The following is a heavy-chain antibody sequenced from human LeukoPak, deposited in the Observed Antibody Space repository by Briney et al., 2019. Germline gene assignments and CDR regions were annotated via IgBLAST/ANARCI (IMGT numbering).Heavy chain of an antibody. J-gene: IGHJ3*02. CDR3: AKGFSNSWDDNLNDAFDI. D-gene: IGHD3-9*01. CDR1: GFTFDDYA. Sequence: SGGSLRLSCAASGFTFDDYAMHWVRQAPGKGLEWVSGISWNSGSIGYADSVKGRFTISRDNAKNSLYLQMNSLRAEDTALYYCAKGFSNSWDDNLNDAFDIWGQGTMVTVSS. V-gene: IGHV3-9*01. CDR2: ISWNSGSI.